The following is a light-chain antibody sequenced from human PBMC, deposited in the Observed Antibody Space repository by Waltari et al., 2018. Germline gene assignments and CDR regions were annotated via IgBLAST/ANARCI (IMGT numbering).Light chain of an antibody. J-gene: IGKJ2*01. V-gene: IGKV1-5*03. CDR1: QIISSL. Sequence: DIQMTQSPSTLSASVGDRVTITCRASQIISSLLAWYQQKPGKAPKLLIYKASRLESGVPSRFGGSGSGAEFTLTISSLQPDDFATYYCQQYKRWAYTFGQGTKLEIK. CDR3: QQYKRWAYT. CDR2: KAS.